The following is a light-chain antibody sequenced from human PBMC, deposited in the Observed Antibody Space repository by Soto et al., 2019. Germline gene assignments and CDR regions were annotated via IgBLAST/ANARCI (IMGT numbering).Light chain of an antibody. J-gene: IGKJ5*01. CDR3: QQYDILPIT. CDR1: QGISSY. V-gene: IGKV1-33*01. Sequence: IPLTQSPSSLSASVGDRVTITCRASQGISSYLAWYQQKPGKAPNLLIYDASNLEIGVPSRFSGSGSGTHFTFTISSLQTEDIGTYYCQQYDILPITFGRGTRLEIK. CDR2: DAS.